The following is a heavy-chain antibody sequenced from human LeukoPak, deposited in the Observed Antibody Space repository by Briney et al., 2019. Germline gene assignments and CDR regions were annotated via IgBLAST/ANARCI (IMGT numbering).Heavy chain of an antibody. D-gene: IGHD5-18*01. J-gene: IGHJ4*02. Sequence: ASVKVSCKASGYTFTGYYMHWVRQAPGQGPEWMGWINPNSGGTNYAQKFQGRVTMTRDTSISTAYMELSRLRSDDTAVYYCARAPGGYSYGYGYLGDYYFDYWGQGTLVTVSS. V-gene: IGHV1-2*02. CDR1: GYTFTGYY. CDR2: INPNSGGT. CDR3: ARAPGGYSYGYGYLGDYYFDY.